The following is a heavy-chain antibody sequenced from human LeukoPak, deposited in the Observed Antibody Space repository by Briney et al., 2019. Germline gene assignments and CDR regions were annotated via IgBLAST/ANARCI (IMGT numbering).Heavy chain of an antibody. Sequence: SETLSLTCTVSGDSITRYYWSWIRQSPGKGLEWIGCMYNSGSTNYNPSLKSRVTISLDTSKNQLSLKLTSVTAADTAVYYCARDRIGSSSVQLFQYWGQGSLVTVSS. CDR2: MYNSGST. CDR3: ARDRIGSSSVQLFQY. V-gene: IGHV4-59*01. D-gene: IGHD6-6*01. J-gene: IGHJ4*02. CDR1: GDSITRYY.